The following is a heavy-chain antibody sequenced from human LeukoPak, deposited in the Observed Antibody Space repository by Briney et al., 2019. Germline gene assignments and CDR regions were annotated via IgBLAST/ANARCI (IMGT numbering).Heavy chain of an antibody. Sequence: SETLSLTCSVSGYSITSGYYWGWIRQPPGKGLEWIGTIYHNGSTSYNPSLKSRVTISVDTSKNQFSLRLNSVIAADTAIYYCAKITTLDYWGQGTLVTVSS. CDR2: IYHNGST. CDR3: AKITTLDY. V-gene: IGHV4-38-2*02. CDR1: GYSITSGYY. D-gene: IGHD1-1*01. J-gene: IGHJ4*02.